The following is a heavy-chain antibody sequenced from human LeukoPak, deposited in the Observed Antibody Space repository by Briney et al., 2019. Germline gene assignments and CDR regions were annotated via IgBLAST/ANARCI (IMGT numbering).Heavy chain of an antibody. CDR2: IYSGGYT. CDR3: AKTGNPATGDY. Sequence: GGSLRLSCAASGLTVSSNYMSWVRQAPGKGVEWVSVIYSGGYTYYVDSVKGRFTISRDNSKNTLYLQMNSLRAEDTAVYYCAKTGNPATGDYWGQGTLVTVSS. CDR1: GLTVSSNY. J-gene: IGHJ4*02. V-gene: IGHV3-53*01. D-gene: IGHD1-1*01.